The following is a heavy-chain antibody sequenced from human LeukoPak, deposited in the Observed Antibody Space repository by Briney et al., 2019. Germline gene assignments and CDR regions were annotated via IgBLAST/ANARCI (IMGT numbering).Heavy chain of an antibody. D-gene: IGHD4-17*01. J-gene: IGHJ6*02. V-gene: IGHV4-4*02. CDR3: ARRSTVSPYYYYGMDV. Sequence: SETLSLTCAVSGGSISSSNWWSWVRQPPGKGLEWIGEIYHSGSTNYNPSLKSRVTISVDKSKNQFSLKLSSVTAADTAVYYCARRSTVSPYYYYGMDVWGQGTTVTVSS. CDR1: GGSISSSNW. CDR2: IYHSGST.